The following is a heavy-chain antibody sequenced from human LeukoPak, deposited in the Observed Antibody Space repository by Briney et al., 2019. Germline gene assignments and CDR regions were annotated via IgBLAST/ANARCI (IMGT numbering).Heavy chain of an antibody. Sequence: ASETLSLTCTVSGGSISSYYWSWIRQPPGKGLEWIGYVYYSGSTNYNPSLKSRVTISVDTSKNQFSLKLSSVTAADTAVYYCARVPRGYNGDAFDIWGQGTMVTVSS. CDR2: VYYSGST. CDR3: ARVPRGYNGDAFDI. V-gene: IGHV4-59*01. J-gene: IGHJ3*02. D-gene: IGHD5-18*01. CDR1: GGSISSYY.